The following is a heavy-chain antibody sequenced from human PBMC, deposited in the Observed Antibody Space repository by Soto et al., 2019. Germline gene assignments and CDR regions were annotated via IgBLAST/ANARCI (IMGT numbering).Heavy chain of an antibody. CDR2: INHSGST. V-gene: IGHV4-34*01. J-gene: IGHJ4*02. CDR3: ARIAYYYGSGNIDY. CDR1: GGSFSGYY. D-gene: IGHD3-10*01. Sequence: SETLSLTCAVYGGSFSGYYWSWIRQPPGKGLEWIGEINHSGSTNYNPSLKSRVTISVDTSKNQFSLKLSSVTAADTAVYYCARIAYYYGSGNIDYWGQGTRVTVSS.